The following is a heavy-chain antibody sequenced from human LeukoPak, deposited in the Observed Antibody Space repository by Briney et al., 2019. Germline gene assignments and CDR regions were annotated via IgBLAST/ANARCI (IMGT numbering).Heavy chain of an antibody. V-gene: IGHV4-61*02. J-gene: IGHJ5*02. D-gene: IGHD3-10*01. Sequence: SQTLSLTCTVSGGSITSGSYYWSWIRQPAGKGLEWIGRIHPTGSTSYNPSLKSRVTISVDTSKNQFSLKLSSVTAADTAVYYCARAVGSSESNWFDPWGQGTLATVSS. CDR2: IHPTGST. CDR1: GGSITSGSYY. CDR3: ARAVGSSESNWFDP.